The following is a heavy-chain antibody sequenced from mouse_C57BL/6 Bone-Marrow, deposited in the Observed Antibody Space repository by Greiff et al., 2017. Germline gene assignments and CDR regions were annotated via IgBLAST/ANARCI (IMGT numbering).Heavy chain of an antibody. V-gene: IGHV1-19*01. CDR3: ARGTTVVATGAMDY. CDR1: GYTFTDYY. D-gene: IGHD1-1*01. Sequence: VQLQQSGPVLVKPGASVKMSCKASGYTFTDYYMNWVKQSHGKSLEWIGVINPYNGGTSYNQKFKGKATLTVDKSSSTAYMELNSLTSEDSAVYYCARGTTVVATGAMDYWGQGTSVTVSS. J-gene: IGHJ4*01. CDR2: INPYNGGT.